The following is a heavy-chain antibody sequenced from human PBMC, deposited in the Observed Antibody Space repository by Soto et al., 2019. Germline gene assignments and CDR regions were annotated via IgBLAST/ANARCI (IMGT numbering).Heavy chain of an antibody. Sequence: QVQLVQSGAEVKKPGSSVKVSCKASGGTFSSYAISWVRQAPGQGLEWMGGIIPIFGTANYAQKFQGRVTITADESTSTAYMELSSLRSEDTAVYYCARDAPPYSSPKGGFDYWGQGTLVTVSS. CDR3: ARDAPPYSSPKGGFDY. V-gene: IGHV1-69*01. CDR1: GGTFSSYA. J-gene: IGHJ4*02. CDR2: IIPIFGTA. D-gene: IGHD6-13*01.